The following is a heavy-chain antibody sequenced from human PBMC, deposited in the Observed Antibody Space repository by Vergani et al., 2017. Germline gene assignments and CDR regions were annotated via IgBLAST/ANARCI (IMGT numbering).Heavy chain of an antibody. D-gene: IGHD4/OR15-4a*01. J-gene: IGHJ4*02. CDR1: GFTFTTYA. Sequence: QVQLVESGGGVVQPGRSLRLSCAASGFTFTTYAMHWVRQAPGKGLEWVAVVSYDGTNKYYADSVRGRFTISRDNFNNTLYLQMNSLKVEDTALYYCAREVRSTSYWGQGTLVTASS. V-gene: IGHV3-30-3*01. CDR2: VSYDGTNK. CDR3: AREVRSTSY.